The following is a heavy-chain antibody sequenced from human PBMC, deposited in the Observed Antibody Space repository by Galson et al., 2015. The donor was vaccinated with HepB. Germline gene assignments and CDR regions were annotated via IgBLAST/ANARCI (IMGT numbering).Heavy chain of an antibody. Sequence: CAISGDSVSSKSVAWNWIRQSPSRGLQWLGRTYYRSKWFNDYAVSVKRRIVINSDTSKNHFSLQLNSVTPEDTAVYYCARGALGATTGFQYWGQGTLATVSS. CDR2: TYYRSKWFN. D-gene: IGHD1-26*01. CDR3: ARGALGATTGFQY. CDR1: GDSVSSKSVA. V-gene: IGHV6-1*01. J-gene: IGHJ4*02.